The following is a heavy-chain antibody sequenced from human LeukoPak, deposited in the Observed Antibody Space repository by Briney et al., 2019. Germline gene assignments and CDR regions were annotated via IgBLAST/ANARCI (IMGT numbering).Heavy chain of an antibody. J-gene: IGHJ4*02. CDR1: GYTFTGYF. Sequence: GASVKVFCKASGYTFTGYFMHWVRQAPGQGFEWMGWIDPNSGGTNYAQNFQGRVTMTRDTSISTAYMELSRLRSDDTAVYYCARVRVTGSYGLDLGHWGQGTLVTVSS. D-gene: IGHD1-26*01. CDR3: ARVRVTGSYGLDLGH. V-gene: IGHV1-2*02. CDR2: IDPNSGGT.